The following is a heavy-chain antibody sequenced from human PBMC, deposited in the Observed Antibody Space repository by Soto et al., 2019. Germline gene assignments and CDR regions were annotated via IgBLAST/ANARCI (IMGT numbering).Heavy chain of an antibody. D-gene: IGHD5-12*01. CDR1: GGSISSYY. Sequence: SETLSLTCTVSGGSISSYYWSWIRQPPGKGLEWIGYIYYSGSTNYNPSLKSRVTTSVDTSKNQFSLKLSSVTAADTAVYYCARADGYNYSFDYWGQGTLVTVSS. J-gene: IGHJ4*02. CDR3: ARADGYNYSFDY. V-gene: IGHV4-59*01. CDR2: IYYSGST.